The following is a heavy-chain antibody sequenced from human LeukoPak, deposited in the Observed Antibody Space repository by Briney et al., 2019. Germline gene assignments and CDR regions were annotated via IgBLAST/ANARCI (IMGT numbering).Heavy chain of an antibody. CDR2: IIPIFGTA. CDR3: ARESGSYYDAFDI. V-gene: IGHV1-69*06. J-gene: IGHJ3*02. CDR1: GGTFSSYA. Sequence: GASVKVSCKASGGTFSSYAISWVRQAPGQGLEWMGGIIPIFGTANYAQKFQGRVTITADKSTSTAYMELSSLRSEDTAVYYCARESGSYYDAFDIWGQGTMVTVSS. D-gene: IGHD1-26*01.